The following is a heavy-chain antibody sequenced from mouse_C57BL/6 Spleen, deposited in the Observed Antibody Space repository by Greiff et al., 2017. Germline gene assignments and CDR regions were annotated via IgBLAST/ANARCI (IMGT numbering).Heavy chain of an antibody. D-gene: IGHD1-1*01. CDR2: ISYDGSN. CDR3: AREDYGSSYGYYAMDY. V-gene: IGHV3-6*01. Sequence: EVKLMESGPGLVKPSQSLSLTCSVTGYSITSGYYWNWIRQFPGNKLEWMGYISYDGSNNYNPSLKNRISITRDTSKNQFFLKLNSVTTEDTATYYCAREDYGSSYGYYAMDYWGQGTSVTVSS. J-gene: IGHJ4*01. CDR1: GYSITSGYY.